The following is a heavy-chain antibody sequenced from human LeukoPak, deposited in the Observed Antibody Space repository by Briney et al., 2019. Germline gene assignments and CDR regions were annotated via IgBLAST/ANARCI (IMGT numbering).Heavy chain of an antibody. CDR3: ASASSHRIAAGGDY. CDR1: GFTLSNYW. J-gene: IGHJ4*02. D-gene: IGHD6-13*01. V-gene: IGHV3-74*01. Sequence: PGGSVRLLCAASGFTLSNYWMQWVRQAPGKGGVWVSRINSDGSGRKYADSVKGRSTISRNTAKNTLYLQMNSLRAEDTAVYYCASASSHRIAAGGDYWGQGTLVTVSS. CDR2: INSDGSGR.